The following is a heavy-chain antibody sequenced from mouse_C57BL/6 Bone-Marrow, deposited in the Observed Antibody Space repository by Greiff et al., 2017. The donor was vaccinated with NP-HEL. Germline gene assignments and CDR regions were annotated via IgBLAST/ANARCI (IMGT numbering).Heavy chain of an antibody. V-gene: IGHV6-3*01. Sequence: DVMLVESGGGLVQPGGSMKLSCVASGSTFSNYWLNWVRQSPEKGLEWVAQIRLKSDNYATHYAESVKGRFTISRDDSKSIVYLQMNNLRSHDTSIYYCTVRSNSFAYWGQGTLVTVSA. CDR2: IRLKSDNYAT. CDR1: GSTFSNYW. J-gene: IGHJ3*01. CDR3: TVRSNSFAY. D-gene: IGHD2-5*01.